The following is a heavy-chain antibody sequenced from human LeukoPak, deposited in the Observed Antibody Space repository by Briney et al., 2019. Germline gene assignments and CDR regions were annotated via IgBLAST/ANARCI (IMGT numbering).Heavy chain of an antibody. J-gene: IGHJ4*02. CDR1: GYTFTSYA. Sequence: ASVKVSCKASGYTFTSYAMHWVRQAPGQGLEWMGRINPNSGGTNYAQKFQGRVTMTRDTSISTAYMELSRLRSDDTAVYYCARGGLRVRYFDWLFDYWGQGTLVTVSS. V-gene: IGHV1-2*06. CDR3: ARGGLRVRYFDWLFDY. D-gene: IGHD3-9*01. CDR2: INPNSGGT.